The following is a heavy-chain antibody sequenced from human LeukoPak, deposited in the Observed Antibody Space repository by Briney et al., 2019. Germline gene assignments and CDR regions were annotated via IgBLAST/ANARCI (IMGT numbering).Heavy chain of an antibody. CDR2: INWNGGST. Sequence: PGRSLRLSCAASGSTFDDYGMSWVRQAPGKGLEWVSGINWNGGSTGYADSVKGRFTISRDNAKNSLYLQMNSLRAEDTALYYCARDQAKGFDYWGQGTLVTVSS. J-gene: IGHJ4*02. CDR3: ARDQAKGFDY. V-gene: IGHV3-20*04. CDR1: GSTFDDYG.